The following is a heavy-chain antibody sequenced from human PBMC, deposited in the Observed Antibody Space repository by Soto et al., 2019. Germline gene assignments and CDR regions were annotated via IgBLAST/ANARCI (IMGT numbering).Heavy chain of an antibody. CDR3: ARGPAYYYDSSGPRGYYYYGMDV. D-gene: IGHD3-22*01. CDR2: IYYSGIT. CDR1: GGSISSGGYY. V-gene: IGHV4-31*03. Sequence: SETLCLTYTVSGGSISSGGYYWSWIRQHPGKDLEWIGYIYYSGITYYNPSLKSRVTISVDTSKNQFSLKLSSVTAADTAVYYCARGPAYYYDSSGPRGYYYYGMDVWGQGTTVTVSS. J-gene: IGHJ6*02.